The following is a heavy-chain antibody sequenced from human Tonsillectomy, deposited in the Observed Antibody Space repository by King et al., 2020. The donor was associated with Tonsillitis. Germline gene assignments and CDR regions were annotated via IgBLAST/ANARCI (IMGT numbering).Heavy chain of an antibody. CDR2: IYPGDSDV. V-gene: IGHV5-51*01. CDR3: ARPRGAGSFDAFDL. D-gene: IGHD3-10*01. J-gene: IGHJ3*01. CDR1: GHNFINYW. Sequence: QLVQSGAEVKKPGESLKISCKGSGHNFINYWIGWVRQRPGKGLEWMGSIYPGDSDVRYSPSFQGQVIMSADKSISTAYLQWSSLKASDTAIYYCARPRGAGSFDAFDLWGQGTLVTVSS.